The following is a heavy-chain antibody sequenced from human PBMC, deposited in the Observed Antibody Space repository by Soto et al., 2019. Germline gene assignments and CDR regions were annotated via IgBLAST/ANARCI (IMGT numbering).Heavy chain of an antibody. Sequence: GSLRLSCAASWFTVSSNYMRWVRQAPGKGLEWVSVIYSGGSKYYADSVKGRFTISRDNSKNTLYLQMNSLRAEDTAVYYCASSSLWFGELYYYGMDVWGQGTTVTVSS. V-gene: IGHV3-53*01. D-gene: IGHD3-10*01. CDR2: IYSGGSK. CDR3: ASSSLWFGELYYYGMDV. J-gene: IGHJ6*02. CDR1: WFTVSSNY.